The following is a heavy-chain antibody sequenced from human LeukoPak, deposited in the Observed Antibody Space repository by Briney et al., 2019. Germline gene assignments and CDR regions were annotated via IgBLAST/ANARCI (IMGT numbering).Heavy chain of an antibody. Sequence: SETLSLTCTVSGGSISSYYWSWIRQPPGKGLEWIGYIYYSGSTNYNPSLKSRVTISVDTSKNQFSLRLTSVTAADTAVYHCARSSYGYNWFDPWGQGTLVTVSS. V-gene: IGHV4-59*08. CDR3: ARSSYGYNWFDP. J-gene: IGHJ5*02. CDR1: GGSISSYY. CDR2: IYYSGST. D-gene: IGHD5-18*01.